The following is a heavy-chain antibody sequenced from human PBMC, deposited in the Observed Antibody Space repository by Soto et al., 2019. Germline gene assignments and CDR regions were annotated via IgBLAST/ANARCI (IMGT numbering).Heavy chain of an antibody. Sequence: ASVKVSCKASGYTFTGYYMHWVRQAPGQGLEWMGWINPNSGGTNYAQKFQGRVTMTRNTSISTAYMELSSLRSEDTAVYYCARGMTNSSGWYPLGYYYYYYMDVWGKGTTVTVSS. CDR3: ARGMTNSSGWYPLGYYYYYYMDV. D-gene: IGHD6-19*01. V-gene: IGHV1-2*02. J-gene: IGHJ6*03. CDR1: GYTFTGYY. CDR2: INPNSGGT.